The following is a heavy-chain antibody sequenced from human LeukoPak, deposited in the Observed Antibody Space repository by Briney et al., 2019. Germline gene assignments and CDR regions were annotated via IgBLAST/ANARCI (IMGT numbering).Heavy chain of an antibody. D-gene: IGHD3-10*01. CDR2: INSDGSST. CDR1: GFTFSSCW. CDR3: AREPREYGMDV. J-gene: IGHJ6*02. V-gene: IGHV3-74*01. Sequence: PEGSLRLSCAASGFTFSSCWMHWVRQAPGKGLVWVSRINSDGSSTSYADSVKGRFTISRDNAKNTLYLQMNSLRAEDTAVYYCAREPREYGMDVWGQGTTVTVSS.